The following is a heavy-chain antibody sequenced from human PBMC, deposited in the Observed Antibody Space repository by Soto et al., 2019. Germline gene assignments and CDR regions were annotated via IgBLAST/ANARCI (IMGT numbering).Heavy chain of an antibody. D-gene: IGHD1-26*01. V-gene: IGHV3-30-3*01. Sequence: GGSLRLSCAASGFTFSNIAMHWVRQAPGKGLEWVAAISYDGTYRPYADFARGRFTISRDNSQKTLYLQMNSLRPEGTALYYCATDRALGATLGAIDFWGQGTLVTVSS. J-gene: IGHJ4*02. CDR2: ISYDGTYR. CDR1: GFTFSNIA. CDR3: ATDRALGATLGAIDF.